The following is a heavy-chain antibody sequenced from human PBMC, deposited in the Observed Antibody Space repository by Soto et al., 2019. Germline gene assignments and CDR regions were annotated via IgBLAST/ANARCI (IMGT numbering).Heavy chain of an antibody. CDR1: GFTFSSYA. CDR2: ISGGGGTT. D-gene: IGHD6-13*01. Sequence: EVQLLESGGGLVQPEGSLRLSCAASGFTFSSYAMSWVRQAPGKGLEWVSGISGGGGTTYYADSMKGRFTISRDNSKNTLYLQVNSLRAEDTAVYYCAKDQAGAGTISRYFQDWGQGTLVTVSS. V-gene: IGHV3-23*01. CDR3: AKDQAGAGTISRYFQD. J-gene: IGHJ1*01.